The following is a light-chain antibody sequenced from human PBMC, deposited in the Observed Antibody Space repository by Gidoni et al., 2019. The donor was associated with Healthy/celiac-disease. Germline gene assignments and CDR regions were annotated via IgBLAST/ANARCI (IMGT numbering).Light chain of an antibody. J-gene: IGKJ2*01. CDR3: QQSYSTPYT. CDR2: AAS. V-gene: IGKV1-39*01. Sequence: DIHMTQSPSSLSASVGDRVTITCRASQSISSYLNWYQQKPGKAPKRLIYAASSLQSGVPSRLSGSGSGTDFTLTISSLQPEDFATYYCQQSYSTPYTFXXXTKLEIK. CDR1: QSISSY.